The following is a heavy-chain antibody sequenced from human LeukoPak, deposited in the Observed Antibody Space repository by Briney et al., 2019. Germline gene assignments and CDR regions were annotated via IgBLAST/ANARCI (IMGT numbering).Heavy chain of an antibody. V-gene: IGHV4-30-2*03. CDR1: GGSISSGGYS. CDR2: IYYSGST. J-gene: IGHJ4*02. CDR3: ARSYYYDSSGLTGDY. Sequence: PSQTLSLTCVVSGGSISSGGYSWSWIRQPPGKGLEWIGSIYYSGSTYYNPSLKSRVTISVDTSKNQFSLKLSSVTAADTAVYYCARSYYYDSSGLTGDYWGQGTLVTVSS. D-gene: IGHD3-22*01.